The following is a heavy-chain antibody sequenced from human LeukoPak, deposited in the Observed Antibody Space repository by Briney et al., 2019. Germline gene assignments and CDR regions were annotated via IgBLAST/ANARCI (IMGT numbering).Heavy chain of an antibody. CDR1: GFTFNSYG. CDR2: IRYDGTNK. J-gene: IGHJ4*02. D-gene: IGHD2-2*03. CDR3: AKADDGYCSATSCYGDH. V-gene: IGHV3-30*02. Sequence: GGSLRLSCAASGFTFNSYGMHWVRQAPGKGLERVAFIRYDGTNKYYADSVKGRFTISRDNFRNTLFLQMNSLRPEDTAVYYCAKADDGYCSATSCYGDHWGQGTLVTVSS.